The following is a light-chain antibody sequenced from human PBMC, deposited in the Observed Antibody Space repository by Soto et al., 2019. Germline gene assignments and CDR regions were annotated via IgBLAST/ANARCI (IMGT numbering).Light chain of an antibody. J-gene: IGLJ1*01. CDR2: NVY. CDR1: SSDVGAYNF. Sequence: QSVLTEPASVSGCPGQSITISCTVTSSDVGAYNFVSWHQQHPGKAPKLMIYNVYDRPSGISYRFSGSKSGNTASLTISGLQGEDEADYYCSAYTVSRTYVFGTGTKVTVL. CDR3: SAYTVSRTYV. V-gene: IGLV2-14*03.